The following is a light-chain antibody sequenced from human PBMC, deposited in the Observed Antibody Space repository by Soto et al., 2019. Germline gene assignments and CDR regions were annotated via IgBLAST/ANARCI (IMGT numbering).Light chain of an antibody. V-gene: IGKV3-15*01. CDR2: GAS. CDR3: QQYNNWPTT. Sequence: EIVMTQSPATLSVSPGERATLSCRASQSVSSNLAWYQQKPGQAPRLLIYGASTRATAFPARFSGSGSGTEFTLTISRLQSEEFAVYYCQQYNNWPTTFGQGTKVEIK. J-gene: IGKJ1*01. CDR1: QSVSSN.